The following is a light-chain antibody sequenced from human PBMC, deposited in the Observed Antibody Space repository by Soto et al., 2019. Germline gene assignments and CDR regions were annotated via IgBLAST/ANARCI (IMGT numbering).Light chain of an antibody. CDR2: AAS. CDR3: QKYNSARWT. CDR1: QGISTY. J-gene: IGKJ1*01. Sequence: DIPMTQSPSSLSASVGDRVTITGRAGQGISTYLAWYQQKPGKVPKLLIYAASTLQSGVPSRFSGSGSGTDFTLTISSLQPEDVATYYCQKYNSARWTFGQGTKVEIK. V-gene: IGKV1-27*01.